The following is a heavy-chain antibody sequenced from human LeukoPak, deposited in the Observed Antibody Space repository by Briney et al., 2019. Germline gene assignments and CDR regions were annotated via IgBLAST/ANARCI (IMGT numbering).Heavy chain of an antibody. V-gene: IGHV4-4*02. J-gene: IGHJ1*01. Sequence: SETLSLTCAVSGSSISSSTWWTWVRQPPGKGLEWIGEIFYSGSTNSNPSLKSRLTMSVDESKHEFSLKLSSVTAADTAVYYCARQYSSGWYKGYFQYWSQGTLVTVSS. CDR2: IFYSGST. D-gene: IGHD6-19*01. CDR1: GSSISSSTW. CDR3: ARQYSSGWYKGYFQY.